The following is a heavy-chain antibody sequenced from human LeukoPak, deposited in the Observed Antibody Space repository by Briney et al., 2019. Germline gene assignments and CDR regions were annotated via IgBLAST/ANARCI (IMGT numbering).Heavy chain of an antibody. Sequence: GRSLRLSCAASGFTFSRYWMSWVRQAPRKGLEWVANIKQDGSEKYYVDSVKGRFTISRDNAKNSLYLQMNSLRAEDTAVYYCARDKGDYDTSGSLFVFGGQGTLVTVSS. J-gene: IGHJ4*02. CDR3: ARDKGDYDTSGSLFVF. CDR2: IKQDGSEK. D-gene: IGHD3-22*01. V-gene: IGHV3-7*03. CDR1: GFTFSRYW.